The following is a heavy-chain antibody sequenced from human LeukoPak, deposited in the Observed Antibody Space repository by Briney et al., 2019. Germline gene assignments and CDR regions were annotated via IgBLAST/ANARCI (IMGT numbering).Heavy chain of an antibody. V-gene: IGHV1-18*01. CDR2: ISAYNGKT. J-gene: IGHJ4*02. CDR1: GYTFTSYG. Sequence: ASVNVSCKASGYTFTSYGISWVRQAPGQGLEWMGWISAYNGKTNYAQKLQGRVTMTTDTYTSTAYMELRSLRSDDTAVYYCAREDGGWLRLDFWGQGTLVTVSS. D-gene: IGHD5-12*01. CDR3: AREDGGWLRLDF.